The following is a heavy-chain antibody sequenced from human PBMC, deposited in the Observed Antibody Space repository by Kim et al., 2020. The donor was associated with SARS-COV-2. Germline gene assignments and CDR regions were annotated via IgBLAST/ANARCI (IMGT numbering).Heavy chain of an antibody. J-gene: IGHJ6*02. V-gene: IGHV1-69*06. Sequence: KVSCKASGGTFSSYAISWVRQAPGQGLEWMGGIIPIFGTANYAQKFQGRVTITADKSTSTAYMELSSLRSEDTAVYYCASPRGDTYYYDSSGYNYGMDVWGQGTTVTVSS. CDR1: GGTFSSYA. CDR3: ASPRGDTYYYDSSGYNYGMDV. CDR2: IIPIFGTA. D-gene: IGHD3-22*01.